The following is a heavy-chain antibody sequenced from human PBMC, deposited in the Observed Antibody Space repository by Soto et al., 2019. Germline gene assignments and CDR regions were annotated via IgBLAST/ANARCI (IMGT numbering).Heavy chain of an antibody. D-gene: IGHD6-19*01. Sequence: QTWGSLLVSCACSVFSFSNFSMHWVRQAPGKGLVWVSRINNDGDWTSYADSVKGRFTISRDNAKNTLYLQMYSLTAEDTAVYYCVRDGSVARADSWGQGTMVTVSS. V-gene: IGHV3-74*01. CDR3: VRDGSVARADS. J-gene: IGHJ4*02. CDR1: VFSFSNFS. CDR2: INNDGDWT.